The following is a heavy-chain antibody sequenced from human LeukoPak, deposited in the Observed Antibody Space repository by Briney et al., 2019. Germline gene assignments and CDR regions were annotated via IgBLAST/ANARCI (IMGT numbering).Heavy chain of an antibody. J-gene: IGHJ4*02. CDR2: MYLSGTT. D-gene: IGHD3-9*01. CDR1: GDSINSLDL. V-gene: IGHV4-4*02. Sequence: SGTLSLTCTVSGDSINSLDLWSWVRQPPGKGLEWIGEMYLSGTTHSNPSVKSRVTISIDKSKNQFFLNLSSVTAADTAVYYCARILRYSDWHRYYFDSWGRGTLVTVSS. CDR3: ARILRYSDWHRYYFDS.